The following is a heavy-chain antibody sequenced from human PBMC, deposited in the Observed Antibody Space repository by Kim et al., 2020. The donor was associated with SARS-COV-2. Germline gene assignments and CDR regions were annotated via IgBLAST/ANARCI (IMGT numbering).Heavy chain of an antibody. Sequence: GGSLRLSCAASGFTFSSYAMHWVRQAPGKGLEWVAVISYDGSNKYYADSVKGRFTISRDNSKNTLYLQMNSLRAEDTAVYYCARSGDGLPAATYYFDYWG. CDR2: ISYDGSNK. CDR1: GFTFSSYA. CDR3: ARSGDGLPAATYYFDY. V-gene: IGHV3-30*04. D-gene: IGHD2-2*01. J-gene: IGHJ4*01.